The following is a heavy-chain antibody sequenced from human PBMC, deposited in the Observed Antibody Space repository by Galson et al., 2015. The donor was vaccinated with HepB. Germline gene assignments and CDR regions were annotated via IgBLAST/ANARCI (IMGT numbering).Heavy chain of an antibody. D-gene: IGHD6-13*01. CDR2: INSDGTYI. Sequence: SLRLSCAASGFTFSSYWMHWVRQAPGKGLVWVSRINSDGTYITYADSVKGRFTISRDNAKNTLYLQMNSPRAEDTALYYCARTRGAAASIFDYWGQGTLVTVSS. J-gene: IGHJ4*02. CDR1: GFTFSSYW. V-gene: IGHV3-74*01. CDR3: ARTRGAAASIFDY.